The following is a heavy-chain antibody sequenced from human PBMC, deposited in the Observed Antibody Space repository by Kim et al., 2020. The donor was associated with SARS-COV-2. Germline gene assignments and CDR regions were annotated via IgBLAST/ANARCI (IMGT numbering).Heavy chain of an antibody. Sequence: GGSLRLSCAASGFTFSSYNMNWVRQAPGKGLEWVASISSSSSYIYYADSLKGRFTISRDNAQHSLDLQMNSLRAEDTAVYYCARRIGAADATVGYCDVWG. CDR1: GFTFSSYN. CDR2: ISSSSSYI. J-gene: IGHJ2*01. V-gene: IGHV3-21*01. CDR3: ARRIGAADATVGYCDV. D-gene: IGHD6-13*01.